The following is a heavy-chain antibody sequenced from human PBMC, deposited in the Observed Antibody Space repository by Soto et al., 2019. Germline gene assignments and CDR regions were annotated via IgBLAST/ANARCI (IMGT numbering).Heavy chain of an antibody. Sequence: QVQLQQWGAGLLKPSETLSLTCAVYGGSFSGYYWSWIRQPPGKGLEWIGEINHSGSTNYSPSLKSRVTISVDTSKNQFSLKLSSVTAADTAVYYCARGYCSSTSCYYYYGMDVWGQGTTVTVSS. J-gene: IGHJ6*02. CDR2: INHSGST. CDR1: GGSFSGYY. CDR3: ARGYCSSTSCYYYYGMDV. D-gene: IGHD2-2*01. V-gene: IGHV4-34*01.